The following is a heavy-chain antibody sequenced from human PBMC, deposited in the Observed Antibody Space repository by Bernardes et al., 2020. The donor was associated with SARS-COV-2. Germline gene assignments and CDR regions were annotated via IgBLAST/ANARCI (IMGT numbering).Heavy chain of an antibody. V-gene: IGHV3-23*01. CDR1: GFTSSSYA. D-gene: IGHD2-2*02. Sequence: GSLTLSCPASGFTSSSYAMSWVRQAPGKGMDWVSAISGSGGSTYYADPVKGRFTIPRDNSKNTLYMKMNSLRAEDTAVYYCAKDLWGALYIPWGQGTMVTVSS. CDR2: ISGSGGST. CDR3: AKDLWGALYIP. J-gene: IGHJ3*01.